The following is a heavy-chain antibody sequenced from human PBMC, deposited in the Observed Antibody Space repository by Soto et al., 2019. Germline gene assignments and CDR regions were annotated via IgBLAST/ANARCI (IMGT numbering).Heavy chain of an antibody. D-gene: IGHD3-16*02. CDR3: ARESAGPSSYHYVWGSYRYESSFDH. J-gene: IGHJ4*01. CDR2: ISTHNGNT. V-gene: IGHV1-18*01. CDR1: GYTFTSYS. Sequence: ASVKVSCKTSGYTFTSYSIIWVRQAPGQGLEWMGWISTHNGNTNYAQNVQGRVAMTTDTSTSTTYLEVRSLRSDDTAVYYCARESAGPSSYHYVWGSYRYESSFDHWGHGTLVTVSS.